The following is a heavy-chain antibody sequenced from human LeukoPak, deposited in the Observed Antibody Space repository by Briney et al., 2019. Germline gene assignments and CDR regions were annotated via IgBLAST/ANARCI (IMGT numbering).Heavy chain of an antibody. Sequence: SETLSLTCTVSGGSISSSSYYWGWIRQPPGKGLEWIGSIYYSGSTYYNPSLKSRVTISVDTSKNQFSLKLSSVTAADTAVYYCARGYYGSGSPFDYWGQGTLVTVSS. CDR1: GGSISSSSYY. CDR3: ARGYYGSGSPFDY. V-gene: IGHV4-39*07. J-gene: IGHJ4*02. D-gene: IGHD3-10*01. CDR2: IYYSGST.